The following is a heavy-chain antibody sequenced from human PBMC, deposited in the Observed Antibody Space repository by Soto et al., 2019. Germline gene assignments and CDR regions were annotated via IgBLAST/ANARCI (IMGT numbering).Heavy chain of an antibody. D-gene: IGHD2-21*02. CDR1: GFTFSSYA. CDR2: ISASGARA. V-gene: IGHV3-23*01. J-gene: IGHJ4*02. Sequence: EVQLLESGGELVQPGGSLRLSCAASGFTFSSYAMSWVRQAPGKGLEWVSAISASGARAYYADSVEGRFTFSRDNSKHTLYLQMDSLRAEDTAVYYCAKQGVVVTAIDYWGQGTLVTVSS. CDR3: AKQGVVVTAIDY.